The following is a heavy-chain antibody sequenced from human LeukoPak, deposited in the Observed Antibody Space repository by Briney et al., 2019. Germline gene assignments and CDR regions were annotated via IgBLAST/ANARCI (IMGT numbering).Heavy chain of an antibody. V-gene: IGHV3-23*01. D-gene: IGHD3-9*01. CDR3: AKESLSFRFDWFNDY. J-gene: IGHJ4*02. CDR2: ISGSDGST. CDR1: GFTFSSYA. Sequence: GGSLRLSCAASGFTFSSYAMSWVRQAPGKGLEWVSGISGSDGSTNYADSVKGRFTISRENSKNTLYLQMNSLRAEDTAVYYCAKESLSFRFDWFNDYWGQGTLVTVSS.